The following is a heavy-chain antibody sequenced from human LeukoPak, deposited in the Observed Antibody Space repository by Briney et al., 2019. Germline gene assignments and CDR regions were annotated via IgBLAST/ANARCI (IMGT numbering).Heavy chain of an antibody. V-gene: IGHV3-48*01. CDR2: ISSRSSTI. J-gene: IGHJ4*02. CDR3: ARAYYYDSSGYLVPDY. Sequence: GGSLRLSCAASGFIFSYYSMNWVRQAPGKGLEWVSYISSRSSTIYYADSVKGRFTISRDDAKNSLYLQMNSLRAEDTAVYYCARAYYYDSSGYLVPDYWGQGTLVTVSS. CDR1: GFIFSYYS. D-gene: IGHD3-22*01.